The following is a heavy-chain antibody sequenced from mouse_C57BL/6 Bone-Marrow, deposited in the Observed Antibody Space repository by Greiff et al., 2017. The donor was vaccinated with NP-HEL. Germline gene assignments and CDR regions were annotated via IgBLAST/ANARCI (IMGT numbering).Heavy chain of an antibody. Sequence: EVQRVESGGGLVQPGGSLKLSCAASGFTFSDYYMYWVRQTPEKRLEWVAYISNGGGSTYYPDTVKGRFTISRDNAKNTLYLQMSRLKSEDTAMYYCARIWYFDVWGTGTTVTVSS. V-gene: IGHV5-12*01. CDR2: ISNGGGST. CDR3: ARIWYFDV. J-gene: IGHJ1*03. CDR1: GFTFSDYY.